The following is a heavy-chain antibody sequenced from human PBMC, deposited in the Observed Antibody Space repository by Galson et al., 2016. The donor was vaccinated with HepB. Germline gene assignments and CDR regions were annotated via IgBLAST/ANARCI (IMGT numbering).Heavy chain of an antibody. D-gene: IGHD2-15*01. CDR2: ISCCNDYI. Sequence: SLRLSCAVSGFTFSNYSMNWVRQAPGEGLEWVASISCCNDYIYDADSVKGRFTISRDNAKNSLYLQMNSLRAEDTAVYYCARAVVPMEYYYYAMDAWGQGTTVIVS. CDR1: GFTFSNYS. CDR3: ARAVVPMEYYYYAMDA. J-gene: IGHJ6*02. V-gene: IGHV3-21*01.